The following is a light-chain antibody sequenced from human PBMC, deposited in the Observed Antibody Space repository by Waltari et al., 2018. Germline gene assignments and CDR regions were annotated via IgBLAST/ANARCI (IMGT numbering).Light chain of an antibody. CDR3: QQSGSSPRT. CDR1: QSVDIRY. Sequence: EIVLTQSPGPLSLSPGDRATLSCRASQSVDIRYLAWYQQKPGQAHRLLIYGAASRATGIPDRFSGSGSGTDFTLTISRLEPEDFAVYYCQQSGSSPRTFGQGTKVEI. V-gene: IGKV3-20*01. J-gene: IGKJ1*01. CDR2: GAA.